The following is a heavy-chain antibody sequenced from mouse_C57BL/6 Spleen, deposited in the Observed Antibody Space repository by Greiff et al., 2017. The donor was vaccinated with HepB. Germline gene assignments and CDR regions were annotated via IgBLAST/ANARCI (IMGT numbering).Heavy chain of an antibody. CDR3: ARANWGVYFDY. Sequence: EVHLVESEGGLVQPGSSMKLSCTASGFTFSDYYMAWVRQVPEKGLEWVANINYDGSSTYYLDSLKSRFIISRDNAKNILYLQMSSLKSEDTATYYCARANWGVYFDYWGQGTTLTVSS. D-gene: IGHD4-1*01. V-gene: IGHV5-16*01. CDR1: GFTFSDYY. CDR2: INYDGSST. J-gene: IGHJ2*01.